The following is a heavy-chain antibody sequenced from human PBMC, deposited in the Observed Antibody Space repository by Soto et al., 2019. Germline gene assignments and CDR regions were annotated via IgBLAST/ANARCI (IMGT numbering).Heavy chain of an antibody. CDR2: INGDGSST. CDR1: GFTLSIYW. CDR3: ARGGPNYFVY. Sequence: EVQLVESGGGLVQPGGSLRLSCATSGFTLSIYWMHWVRQAPGKGPVWVSRINGDGSSTIYGDSVQGRFTISRDNAKNTVYLQMNGLRVEDTAVYYCARGGPNYFVYWGQGTLVTVSS. D-gene: IGHD3-16*01. J-gene: IGHJ4*02. V-gene: IGHV3-74*01.